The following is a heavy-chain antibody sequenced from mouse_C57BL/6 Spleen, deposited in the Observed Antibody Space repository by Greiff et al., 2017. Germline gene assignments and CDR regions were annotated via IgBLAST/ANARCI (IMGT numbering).Heavy chain of an antibody. V-gene: IGHV6-3*01. J-gene: IGHJ2*01. CDR2: IRLKSDNYAT. D-gene: IGHD2-4*01. CDR3: TLYDYDVGY. CDR1: GFTFSNYW. Sequence: EVQLQESGGGLVQPGGSMKFSCVASGFTFSNYWMNWVRQSPEKGLEWVAQIRLKSDNYATHYAESVKGRFTISREESKSSVYLQMNNLRAEDTGMYYCTLYDYDVGYWGQGTTLTVSS.